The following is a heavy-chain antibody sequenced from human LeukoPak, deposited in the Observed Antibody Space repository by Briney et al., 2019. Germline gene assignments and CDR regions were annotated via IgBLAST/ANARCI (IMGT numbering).Heavy chain of an antibody. D-gene: IGHD3-22*01. J-gene: IGHJ6*03. CDR2: IIPIFGTA. Sequence: SVKVSCKASGYTFTSYDINWVRQAPGQGLEWMGGIIPIFGTANYAQKFQGRVTITADKSTSTAYMELSSLRSEDTAVYYCARDYYDSSGYPYYMDVWGKGTTVTVSS. V-gene: IGHV1-69*06. CDR3: ARDYYDSSGYPYYMDV. CDR1: GYTFTSYD.